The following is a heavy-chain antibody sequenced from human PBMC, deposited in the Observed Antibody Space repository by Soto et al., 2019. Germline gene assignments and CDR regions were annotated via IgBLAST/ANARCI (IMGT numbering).Heavy chain of an antibody. Sequence: QVQLVQSGAEVKKPGSSVKVSCKASGGTFSSYAINWVRQAPGQGLEWMGGIIRIFGTPDYAQRFQGRVTLTADESTSTAYMDLSSLRSEDTAVYYCARQGSNEYYYYGMDVWGQGTTVTVSS. J-gene: IGHJ6*02. CDR3: ARQGSNEYYYYGMDV. D-gene: IGHD3-10*01. CDR1: GGTFSSYA. CDR2: IIRIFGTP. V-gene: IGHV1-69*12.